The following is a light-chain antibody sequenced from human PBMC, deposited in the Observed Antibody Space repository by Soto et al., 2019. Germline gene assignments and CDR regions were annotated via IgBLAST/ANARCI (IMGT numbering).Light chain of an antibody. CDR3: SSYAGSNKSV. CDR2: GDN. Sequence: QSVLTQPPAVSGAPGQRVTISCTGSSSNLGAAYDVHWYQHHPGTAPKLLICGDNRRPSGVPDRFSGSRSGTSASLAITGLQAEDEADYYCSSYAGSNKSVFGTGTKVTVL. CDR1: SSNLGAAYD. V-gene: IGLV1-40*01. J-gene: IGLJ1*01.